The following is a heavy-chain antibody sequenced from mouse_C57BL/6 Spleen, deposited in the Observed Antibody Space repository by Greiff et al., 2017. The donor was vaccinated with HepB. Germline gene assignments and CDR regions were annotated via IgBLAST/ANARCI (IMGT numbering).Heavy chain of an antibody. V-gene: IGHV1-52*01. Sequence: VQLQQPGAELVRPGSSVKLSCKASGYTFTSYWMHWVKQRPIQGLEWIGNIDPSDSETHYNQKFKDKATLTVDKSSSTAYMQLSSLTSEDSAVYYCARSGYYYGSSYLYYYAMDYWGQGTSVTVSS. J-gene: IGHJ4*01. CDR1: GYTFTSYW. D-gene: IGHD1-1*01. CDR3: ARSGYYYGSSYLYYYAMDY. CDR2: IDPSDSET.